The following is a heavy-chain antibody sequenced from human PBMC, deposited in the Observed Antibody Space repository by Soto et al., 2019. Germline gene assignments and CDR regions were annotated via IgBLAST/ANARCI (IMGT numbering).Heavy chain of an antibody. V-gene: IGHV4-59*12. Sequence: SETLSVTCTVSGGSISSYCWSWIRQPPGKGLEWIGYIYYSGSTNYNPSLKSRVTISVDTSKNQFSLKLSSVTAADTAVYYCAREGPSNPNYYYYYMDVWGKGTTVTVSS. J-gene: IGHJ6*03. CDR1: GGSISSYC. CDR3: AREGPSNPNYYYYYMDV. D-gene: IGHD4-4*01. CDR2: IYYSGST.